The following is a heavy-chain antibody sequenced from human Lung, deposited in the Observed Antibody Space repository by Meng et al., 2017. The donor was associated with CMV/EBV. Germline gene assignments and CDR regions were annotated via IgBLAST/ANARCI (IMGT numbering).Heavy chain of an antibody. CDR1: GFTFSDYA. CDR3: ARGGLVVVTASTFDY. J-gene: IGHJ4*02. V-gene: IGHV3-30-3*01. Sequence: SLKISCAASGFTFSDYAMHWVRQAPGKGLEWVALMSYDGIKKYYADSVRGRFTISRDTSKNTLFLQLNSLRPDDTAIYYCARGGLVVVTASTFDYWGQGTLVTVSS. CDR2: MSYDGIKK. D-gene: IGHD2-21*02.